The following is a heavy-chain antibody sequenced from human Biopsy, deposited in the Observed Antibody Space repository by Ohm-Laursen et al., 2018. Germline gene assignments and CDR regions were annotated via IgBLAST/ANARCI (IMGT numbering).Heavy chain of an antibody. CDR2: FAPENGRI. J-gene: IGHJ4*02. CDR3: AADINVWNVNY. CDR1: GYSLTELS. Sequence: SVKVSCKVSGYSLTELSMHWVRQAPGQGLGWMGGFAPENGRIVYSQKFQGRVTMTEDTSTSTAYMEVWRLRSDDTAVYYCAADINVWNVNYWGQGTQVIVSS. D-gene: IGHD1-1*01. V-gene: IGHV1-24*01.